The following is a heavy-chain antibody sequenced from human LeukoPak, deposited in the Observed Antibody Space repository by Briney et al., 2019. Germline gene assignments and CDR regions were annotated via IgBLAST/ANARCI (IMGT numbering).Heavy chain of an antibody. V-gene: IGHV1-18*01. CDR3: ARFHAADYYGSGSYYSDY. Sequence: ASVKVSCKASGYTFTSYDIHWVRQAPGQGLEWMGWISAYNGNTNYAQKLQGRVTMTTDTSTSTAYMELRSLRSDDTAVYYCARFHAADYYGSGSYYSDYWGQGTLVTVSS. CDR2: ISAYNGNT. CDR1: GYTFTSYD. D-gene: IGHD3-10*01. J-gene: IGHJ4*02.